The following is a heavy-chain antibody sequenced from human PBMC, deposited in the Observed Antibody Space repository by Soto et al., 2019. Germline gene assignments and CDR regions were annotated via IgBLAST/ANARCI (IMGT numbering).Heavy chain of an antibody. CDR3: ARPIPRSSYHYGMDV. CDR1: EFTFSSYA. Sequence: QLVESGGRGVQPGRSLRFSCAASEFTFSSYALHWVRQAPGRGLEWVALISFDGSNEYYADSVKGRFIISRDNSKNMVYLQMNSLRPDDTAIYYCARPIPRSSYHYGMDVWGQGTTVTVSS. CDR2: ISFDGSNE. V-gene: IGHV3-30-3*01. J-gene: IGHJ6*02.